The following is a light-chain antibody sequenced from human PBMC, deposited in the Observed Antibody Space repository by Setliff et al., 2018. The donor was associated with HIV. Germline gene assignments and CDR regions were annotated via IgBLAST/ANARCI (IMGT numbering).Light chain of an antibody. Sequence: QSALTQPASVSGSPGQSITISCTGTSSDVGTYRFVSWYQQHPGKVPKLMIYDVTTRPSGVSNRFSGSKSGNTASLTIAGLQAEDEADYYCSIHRSRGYVFGTGTKVTVL. V-gene: IGLV2-14*03. CDR3: SIHRSRGYV. J-gene: IGLJ1*01. CDR1: SSDVGTYRF. CDR2: DVT.